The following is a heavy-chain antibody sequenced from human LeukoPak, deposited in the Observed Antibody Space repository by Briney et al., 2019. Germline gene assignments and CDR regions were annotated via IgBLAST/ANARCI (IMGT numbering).Heavy chain of an antibody. D-gene: IGHD1-26*01. CDR1: GFTFGDYA. CDR3: ARDSYSGSYRLFDY. V-gene: IGHV3-33*01. Sequence: GGSLRLSCTTSGFTFGDYAMNWVRQAPGKGLEWVAVIWYDGSNKYYADSVKGRFTISRDNSKNTLYLQMNSLRAEDTAVYYCARDSYSGSYRLFDYWGQGTLVTVSS. J-gene: IGHJ4*02. CDR2: IWYDGSNK.